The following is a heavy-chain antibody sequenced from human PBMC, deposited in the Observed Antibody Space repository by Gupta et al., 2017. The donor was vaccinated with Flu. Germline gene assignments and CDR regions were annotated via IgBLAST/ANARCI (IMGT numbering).Heavy chain of an antibody. CDR2: ISGSGSST. CDR3: AKGQLTWKPGADNFDY. Sequence: EVQLLESGGGLVEPGGSLRLSCAVSGFTFNHYVMSWVRQAPGKGLEWVSAISGSGSSTFFVDYVKGRFTISRDNSRNTLYLQMNSLRAEDTAVYYCAKGQLTWKPGADNFDYWGQGTLVTVSS. CDR1: GFTFNHYV. V-gene: IGHV3-23*01. J-gene: IGHJ4*02. D-gene: IGHD3-9*01.